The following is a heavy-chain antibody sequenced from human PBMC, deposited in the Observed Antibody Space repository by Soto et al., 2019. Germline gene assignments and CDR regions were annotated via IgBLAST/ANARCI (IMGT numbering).Heavy chain of an antibody. V-gene: IGHV3-30*18. CDR3: AKDRRSSGWYLVYY. D-gene: IGHD6-19*01. CDR1: GFTFSSYG. CDR2: ISYDGSNK. J-gene: IGHJ4*02. Sequence: PGGSLRLSCAASGFTFSSYGMHWVRQAPGKGLEWVAVISYDGSNKYYADSVKGRFTISRDNSKNTLYLQMNSLRAEDTAVYYCAKDRRSSGWYLVYYWGQGTLVTVSS.